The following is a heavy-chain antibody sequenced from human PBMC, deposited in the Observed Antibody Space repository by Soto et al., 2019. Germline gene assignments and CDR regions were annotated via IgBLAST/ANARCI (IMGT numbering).Heavy chain of an antibody. J-gene: IGHJ6*02. V-gene: IGHV3-30-3*01. CDR2: MSSDGTTI. CDR1: AFTFSDFA. CDR3: ARAGFHFGLDV. D-gene: IGHD3-9*01. Sequence: QVQLLESGGGVVQPGRSLRLSCAASAFTFSDFAMHWVRQAPGKGLEWMAVMSSDGTTIYYAGSVKGRFTISRDNFKSTLYLQMNSLRTDDTAVYYCARAGFHFGLDVWGLGTTVTVS.